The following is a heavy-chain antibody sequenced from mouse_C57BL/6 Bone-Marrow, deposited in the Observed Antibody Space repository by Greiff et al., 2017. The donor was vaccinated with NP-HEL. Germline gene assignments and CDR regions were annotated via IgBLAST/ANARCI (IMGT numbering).Heavy chain of an antibody. D-gene: IGHD2-3*01. CDR1: GYTFTDYE. CDR2: IDPETGGT. Sequence: VNVVESGAELVRPGASVTLSCKASGYTFTDYEMHWVKQTPVHGLEWIGAIDPETGGTAYNQKFKGKAILTADKSSGTAYMELRSLTSEDSAVYYCTRSRDGYYVGYAMDYWGQGTSVTVSS. J-gene: IGHJ4*01. V-gene: IGHV1-15*01. CDR3: TRSRDGYYVGYAMDY.